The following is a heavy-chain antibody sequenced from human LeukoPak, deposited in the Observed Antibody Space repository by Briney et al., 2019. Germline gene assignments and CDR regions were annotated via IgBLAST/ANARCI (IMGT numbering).Heavy chain of an antibody. Sequence: SETLSLTCAVYGGSFSGYYWSWIRQPPGKGLEWIGEINHSGSTNYNLSLKSRVTISVDTSKNQFSLKLSSVTAADTAVYYCARGKSYGSGSYDYWGQGTLVTVSS. CDR2: INHSGST. J-gene: IGHJ4*02. V-gene: IGHV4-34*01. CDR1: GGSFSGYY. D-gene: IGHD3-10*01. CDR3: ARGKSYGSGSYDY.